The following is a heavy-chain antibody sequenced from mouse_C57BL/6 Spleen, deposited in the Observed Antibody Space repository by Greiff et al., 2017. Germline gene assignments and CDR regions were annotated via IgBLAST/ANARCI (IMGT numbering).Heavy chain of an antibody. V-gene: IGHV1-55*01. J-gene: IGHJ4*01. CDR1: GYTFTSYW. D-gene: IGHD2-5*01. Sequence: QVQLQQPGAELVKPGASVTMSCKASGYTFTSYWITWVKQRPGQGLEWIGDIYPGSGSTNYNEKFKSKATLTVDTSSSTAYMQLSSLTSEDSAVYYCAGSNYNYYAMDYWGQGTSVTVSS. CDR3: AGSNYNYYAMDY. CDR2: IYPGSGST.